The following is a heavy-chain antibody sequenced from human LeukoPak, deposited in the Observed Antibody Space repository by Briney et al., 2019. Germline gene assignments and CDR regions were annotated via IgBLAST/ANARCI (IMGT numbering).Heavy chain of an antibody. D-gene: IGHD3-10*01. CDR1: GYSISSGYY. CDR2: IYHSGST. CDR3: AGKYYYGSGSYYPFDY. J-gene: IGHJ4*02. V-gene: IGHV4-38-2*01. Sequence: PSETLSLTCAVSGYSISSGYYWGWIRQPPGKGLEWIGSIYHSGSTYYNPSLKSRVTISVDTSKNQSSLKLSSVTAADTAVYYWAGKYYYGSGSYYPFDYWGQGTLVTVSS.